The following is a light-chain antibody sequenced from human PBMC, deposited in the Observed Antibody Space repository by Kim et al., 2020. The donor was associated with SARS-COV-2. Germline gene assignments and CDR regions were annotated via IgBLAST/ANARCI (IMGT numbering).Light chain of an antibody. CDR2: GAS. CDR3: QQYGSSPIT. Sequence: EIVLTQSPDTLSLSPGERATLSCRASQSVSSNYLVWYQQKPGQAPRLLIYGASTRATGIPDRFSGSGSGTDFIFTISRLEPEDFALYYCQQYGSSPITFGQGTRLEIK. CDR1: QSVSSNY. J-gene: IGKJ5*01. V-gene: IGKV3-20*01.